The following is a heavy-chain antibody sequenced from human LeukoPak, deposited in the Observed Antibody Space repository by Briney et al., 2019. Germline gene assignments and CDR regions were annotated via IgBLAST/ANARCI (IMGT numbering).Heavy chain of an antibody. CDR3: ARNTGIGTTGPDGFDI. CDR1: GFTFSHYA. Sequence: QPGRSLRLSCAASGFTFSHYAMHWLRQTPGKGLEWVAVTSYDGSNEYYSDSVKGRFTISRDNSKNTLYLQMNSPRTEDTALYYCARNTGIGTTGPDGFDIWGQGTMVTVSS. V-gene: IGHV3-30-3*01. D-gene: IGHD1-1*01. J-gene: IGHJ3*02. CDR2: TSYDGSNE.